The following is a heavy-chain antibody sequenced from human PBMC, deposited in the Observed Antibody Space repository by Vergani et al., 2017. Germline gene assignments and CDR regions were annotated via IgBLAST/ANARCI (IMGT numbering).Heavy chain of an antibody. CDR3: ARDGYSSGWYPAFDY. CDR1: GFTFSSYW. D-gene: IGHD6-19*01. Sequence: EVQLVESGGGLVQPGGSLRLSCAASGFTFSSYWMHWVRQAPGKGLVWVSRINSDGSSTSYADSVKGRFTISRDNAKNTLYLQMNSLRAEDTAVYYCARDGYSSGWYPAFDYWGQGTLVTVSS. V-gene: IGHV3-74*01. J-gene: IGHJ4*02. CDR2: INSDGSST.